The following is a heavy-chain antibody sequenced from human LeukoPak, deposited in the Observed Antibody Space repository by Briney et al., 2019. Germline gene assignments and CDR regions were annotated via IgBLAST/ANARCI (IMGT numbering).Heavy chain of an antibody. CDR3: ARSPSPFITIFGVVTKLYYFDY. V-gene: IGHV4-39*01. J-gene: IGHJ4*02. CDR2: IYYSGST. CDR1: GGSISSSSYY. Sequence: SETLSLTCTVSGGSISSSSYYWGWIRQPPGKGLEWIGSIYYSGSTYYNPSLMSRVTISVDTSKNQFSLKLSSVTAADTAVYYCARSPSPFITIFGVVTKLYYFDYWGQGTLVTVSS. D-gene: IGHD3-3*01.